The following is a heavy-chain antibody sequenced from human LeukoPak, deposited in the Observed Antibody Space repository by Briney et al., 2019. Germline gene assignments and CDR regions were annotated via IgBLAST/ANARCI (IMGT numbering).Heavy chain of an antibody. D-gene: IGHD3-10*01. V-gene: IGHV4-39*01. CDR3: ARSRNVLLWFGELEGSAY. J-gene: IGHJ4*02. CDR1: GGSISSSSYY. Sequence: KTSETLSLTCTVSGGSISSSSYYWGWIRQPPGKGLEWIGSIYYSGSTYYNPSLKSRVTISVDTSKNQFSLKLSSVTAADTAVYYCARSRNVLLWFGELEGSAYWGQGTLVTVSS. CDR2: IYYSGST.